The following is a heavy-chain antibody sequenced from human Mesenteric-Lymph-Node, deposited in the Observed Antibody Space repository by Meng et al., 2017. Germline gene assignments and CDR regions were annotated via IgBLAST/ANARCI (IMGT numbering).Heavy chain of an antibody. J-gene: IGHJ4*02. CDR2: INHSGST. Sequence: QVQLQHWGAGLFKPSETLSLTCAVYGGSFSGYYWSWIRQPPGKGLEWIGEINHSGSTNYNPSLKSRVTISVDTSKNQFSLKLSSVTAADTAVYYCARGFLSFVRVFDYWGQGTLVTVSS. CDR3: ARGFLSFVRVFDY. CDR1: GGSFSGYY. V-gene: IGHV4-34*01. D-gene: IGHD2/OR15-2a*01.